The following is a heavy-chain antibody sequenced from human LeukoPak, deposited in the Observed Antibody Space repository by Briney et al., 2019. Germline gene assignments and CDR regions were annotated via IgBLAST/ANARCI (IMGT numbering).Heavy chain of an antibody. CDR1: GGTFSSYA. D-gene: IGHD3-3*01. CDR2: IIPIFGTA. V-gene: IGHV1-69*05. Sequence: ASVKVSCKASGGTFSSYAISWVRQAPGQGLEWMGGIIPIFGTANYAQKFQGRVTITTDESTSTAYMELSSLRSEDTAVYYCARSGPWGDFWSGYYDAFDIWGQGTMVTVSS. CDR3: ARSGPWGDFWSGYYDAFDI. J-gene: IGHJ3*02.